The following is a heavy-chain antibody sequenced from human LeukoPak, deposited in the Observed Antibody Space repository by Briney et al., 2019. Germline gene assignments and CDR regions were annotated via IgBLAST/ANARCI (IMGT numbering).Heavy chain of an antibody. V-gene: IGHV3-53*01. CDR2: IYSGGST. J-gene: IGHJ3*02. D-gene: IGHD3-22*01. Sequence: GGSLRLSCAASGFTVSSNYMSWVRQAPGKGLEWVSVIYSGGSTYYADSVKGRFTISRDNSKNTLYLQMNSLRAEGTAVYYCAKDLPYDSSGYYYGDGFDIWGQGTMVTVSS. CDR1: GFTVSSNY. CDR3: AKDLPYDSSGYYYGDGFDI.